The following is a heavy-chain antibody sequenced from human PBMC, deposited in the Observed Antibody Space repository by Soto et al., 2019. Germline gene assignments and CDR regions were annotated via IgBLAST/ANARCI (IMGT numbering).Heavy chain of an antibody. D-gene: IGHD6-13*01. V-gene: IGHV4-31*03. CDR2: IYYSGST. CDR1: GGSISSGGYY. Sequence: SETLSLTCTVSGGSISSGGYYWSWIRQHPGKGLEWIGYIYYSGSTYYNPSLKSRVTISVDTSKNQFSLKLSSVTAADTAVYYCARESATPGIAAAGVTNNWFDPWGQGTLVTVSS. J-gene: IGHJ5*02. CDR3: ARESATPGIAAAGVTNNWFDP.